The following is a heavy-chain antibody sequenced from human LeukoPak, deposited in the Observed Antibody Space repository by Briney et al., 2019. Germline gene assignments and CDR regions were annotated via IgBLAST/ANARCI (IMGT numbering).Heavy chain of an antibody. D-gene: IGHD3-9*01. CDR1: GGSFSGYY. CDR3: ARGRGGAFDI. J-gene: IGHJ4*02. Sequence: SETLSLTCAVYGGSFSGYYWSWIRQPPGXXXEWIGEINHSGSTNYNPSLKSRVTIPVDTSKNQFSLKLSSVTAADTAVYYCARGRGGAFDIWGQGTLVTVSS. CDR2: INHSGST. V-gene: IGHV4-34*01.